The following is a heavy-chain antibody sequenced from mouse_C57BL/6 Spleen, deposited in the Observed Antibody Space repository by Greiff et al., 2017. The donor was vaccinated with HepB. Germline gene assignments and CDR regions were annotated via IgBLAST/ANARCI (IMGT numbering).Heavy chain of an antibody. V-gene: IGHV1-81*01. CDR2: IYPRSGNT. CDR3: AEDGYRGFAY. D-gene: IGHD2-3*01. Sequence: VKLMESGAELARPGASVKLSCKASGYTFTSYGISWVKQRTGQGLEWIGEIYPRSGNTYYNEKFKGKATLTADKSSSTAYMELRSLTSEDSAVYFCAEDGYRGFAYWGQGTLVTVSA. CDR1: GYTFTSYG. J-gene: IGHJ3*01.